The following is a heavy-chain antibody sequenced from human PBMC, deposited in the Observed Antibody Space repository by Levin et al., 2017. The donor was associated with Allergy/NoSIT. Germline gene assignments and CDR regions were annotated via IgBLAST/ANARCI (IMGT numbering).Heavy chain of an antibody. CDR2: IRGSGGST. V-gene: IGHV3-23*01. CDR1: GFTFSSYA. D-gene: IGHD2-15*01. CDR3: AKDVRGYCSGGSCPELYGWFDP. J-gene: IGHJ5*02. Sequence: PAGGSLRLSCAASGFTFSSYAMSWVRQAPGKGLEWVSSIRGSGGSTYYADSVKGRVTISRDNSKNTLYLQMNSLKAEDTAVYYCAKDVRGYCSGGSCPELYGWFDPWGQGTLVTVSP.